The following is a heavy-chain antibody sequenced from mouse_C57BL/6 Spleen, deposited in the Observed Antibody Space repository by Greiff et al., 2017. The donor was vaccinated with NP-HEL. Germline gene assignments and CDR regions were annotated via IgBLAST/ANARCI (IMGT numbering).Heavy chain of an antibody. CDR1: GYTFTDYE. J-gene: IGHJ3*01. CDR2: NDPETGGT. D-gene: IGHD1-1*01. V-gene: IGHV1-15*01. Sequence: VQLQQTGAELVRPGASVTLSCKASGYTFTDYEMHWVKQTPVHGLEWIGANDPETGGTAYNQKFKGKAILTADKSSSTAYMELRSLTSEDSAVYYCTRGRDYGSFAYWGQGTLVTVSA. CDR3: TRGRDYGSFAY.